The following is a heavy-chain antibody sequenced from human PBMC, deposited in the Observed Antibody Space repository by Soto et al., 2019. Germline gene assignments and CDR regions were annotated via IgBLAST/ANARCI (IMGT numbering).Heavy chain of an antibody. CDR3: ATDALLRTAYYCMDV. J-gene: IGHJ6*04. V-gene: IGHV1-46*03. D-gene: IGHD2-21*02. Sequence: ASVKVSCKASGYTFTSYYMHWVRQAPGQGLEWMGIINPSGGSTSYAQKFQGRVTMTRDTSTSTVYMELSSLRSEDTAVYYCATDALLRTAYYCMDVWGKGTTVTVSS. CDR2: INPSGGST. CDR1: GYTFTSYY.